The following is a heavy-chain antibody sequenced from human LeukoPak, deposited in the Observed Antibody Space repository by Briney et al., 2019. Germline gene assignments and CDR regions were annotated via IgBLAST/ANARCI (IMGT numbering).Heavy chain of an antibody. CDR3: ARDTAVGAARRFDY. J-gene: IGHJ4*02. D-gene: IGHD6-6*01. CDR1: GFTVSSNY. Sequence: GGSLRLSCAAAGFTVSSNYMSWVRQAPGKGLEWVSVIYSGGSTYYADSVKGRFTISRDNAKNSLYLQMNSLRAEDTAVYYCARDTAVGAARRFDYWGQGTLVTVSS. V-gene: IGHV3-66*01. CDR2: IYSGGST.